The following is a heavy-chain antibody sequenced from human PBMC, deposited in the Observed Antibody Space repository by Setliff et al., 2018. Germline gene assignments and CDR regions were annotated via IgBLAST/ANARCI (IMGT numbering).Heavy chain of an antibody. CDR3: ARLGAPASHDAFDI. CDR1: GNGFTDLW. Sequence: LGESLKISCKVSGNGFTDLWIAWVRQTPGKGLEWMGIIHPADYDTRYSPSLQGQVTFSADRSISTAHLQWDSLKASDTAMYYCARLGAPASHDAFDIWGQGTMVTVSS. J-gene: IGHJ3*02. CDR2: IHPADYDT. V-gene: IGHV5-51*01. D-gene: IGHD6-25*01.